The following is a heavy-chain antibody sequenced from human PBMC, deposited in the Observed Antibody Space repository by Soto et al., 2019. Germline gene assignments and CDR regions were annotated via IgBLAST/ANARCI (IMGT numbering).Heavy chain of an antibody. D-gene: IGHD2-2*01. CDR2: IIPMFGTT. Sequence: QVQLVQSGPEVKKPGSSVKVSCKTSGDTFKKFAISWVRQAPGQGPEWMGGIIPMFGTTKYTQKFQGRVTFTADKSKGTAYMELTSLMSEDTATYFCARGVVPAAGAAPHYFHYGVDVWGQGTKVTVSS. CDR3: ARGVVPAAGAAPHYFHYGVDV. CDR1: GDTFKKFA. J-gene: IGHJ6*02. V-gene: IGHV1-69*06.